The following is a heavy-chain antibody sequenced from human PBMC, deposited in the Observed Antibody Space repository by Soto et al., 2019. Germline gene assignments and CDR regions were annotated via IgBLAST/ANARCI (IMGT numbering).Heavy chain of an antibody. CDR3: ERGYSYGYFDY. CDR1: GGTFSNYA. D-gene: IGHD5-18*01. CDR2: IIPIFGTA. V-gene: IGHV1-69*06. J-gene: IGHJ4*02. Sequence: SVKVSCKTSGGTFSNYAINWVRQAPGQGLEWMGGIIPIFGTANYAQKFQGRVTITADKSTSTACMELSSLRSEDTAVYYCERGYSYGYFDYWGQGTLVTVSS.